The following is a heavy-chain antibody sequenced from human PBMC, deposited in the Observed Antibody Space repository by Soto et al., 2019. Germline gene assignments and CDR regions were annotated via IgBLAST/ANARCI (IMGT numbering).Heavy chain of an antibody. CDR2: IYYSGST. J-gene: IGHJ5*02. Sequence: PSETVSLTCTVSGGSISSYYWSWIRQPPGKGLEWIGYIYYSGSTNYNPSLKSRVTISVDTSKNQFSLKLSSVTAADTAVYYCAGLTRVAATLRGFDPWGQGTMVTGSS. CDR3: AGLTRVAATLRGFDP. CDR1: GGSISSYY. V-gene: IGHV4-59*01. D-gene: IGHD2-15*01.